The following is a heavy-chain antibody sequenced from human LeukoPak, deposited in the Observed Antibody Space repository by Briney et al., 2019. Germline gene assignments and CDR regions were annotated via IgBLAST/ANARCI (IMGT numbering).Heavy chain of an antibody. V-gene: IGHV3-33*01. Sequence: QPGGSLGLSCAASGFTFSSYGMHWVRQAPGKGLEWVAVIWYDGSNKYYADSVKGRFTISRDNSKNTLYLQMNSLRAEDTAVYYCARTETAMVSFDYWGQGTLVTVSS. CDR2: IWYDGSNK. CDR1: GFTFSSYG. D-gene: IGHD5-18*01. CDR3: ARTETAMVSFDY. J-gene: IGHJ4*02.